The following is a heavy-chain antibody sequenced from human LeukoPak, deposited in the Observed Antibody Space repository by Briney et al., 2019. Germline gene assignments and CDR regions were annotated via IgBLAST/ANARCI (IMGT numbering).Heavy chain of an antibody. J-gene: IGHJ3*02. CDR2: ISASGSTI. V-gene: IGHV3-48*03. CDR1: GFTFSSYE. D-gene: IGHD2/OR15-2a*01. Sequence: PGGPLRLSCAASGFTFSSYEMNWVRQAPGKGLEWVSYISASGSTIYYADSVRGRFTNYRGNAQNSLYLQMNSLGAEDTAVYYCARGILGGAFDIWGQGTMVIVSS. CDR3: ARGILGGAFDI.